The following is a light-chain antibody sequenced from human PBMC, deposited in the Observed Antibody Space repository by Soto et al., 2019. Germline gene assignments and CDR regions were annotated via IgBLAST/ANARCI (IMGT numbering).Light chain of an antibody. Sequence: EIVLTQSPGTLSLSPGQRATLSCRASQTVSRSYLAWYQQTPGQAPRLLIYDASRRATGIPDRFSARGSGTDFSLTISRLEPEDFGVYYCQQSVESPYTFGQGTKLEIK. CDR2: DAS. CDR1: QTVSRSY. J-gene: IGKJ2*01. CDR3: QQSVESPYT. V-gene: IGKV3-20*01.